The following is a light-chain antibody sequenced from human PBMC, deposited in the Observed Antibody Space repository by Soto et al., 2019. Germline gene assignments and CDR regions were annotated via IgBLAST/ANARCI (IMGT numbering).Light chain of an antibody. Sequence: QSALTQPPSASGSPGQSVTISCTGTSSDGGGYNYVSWYQQHPGKAPKLMVYEVSERPSGVPDRFSGSKSGNTASLTVSGLQAEDEADYFCSSYAGSHVVFGGGTKLTVL. CDR3: SSYAGSHVV. CDR1: SSDGGGYNY. CDR2: EVS. J-gene: IGLJ2*01. V-gene: IGLV2-8*01.